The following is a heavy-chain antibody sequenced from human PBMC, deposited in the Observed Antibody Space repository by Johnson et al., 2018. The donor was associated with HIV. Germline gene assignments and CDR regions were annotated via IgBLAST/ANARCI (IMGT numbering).Heavy chain of an antibody. D-gene: IGHD3-10*02. V-gene: IGHV3-20*04. Sequence: VQLVESGGGVVRPGGSLRLSCAASGFTFGDYVMSWVRQAPGKGLEWVSGINWNGGSTGYSDSVKGRFTISRDNAKNFLYLQMNSLRAEDTALYYCAKDGSGDVRGAFDIWGQGTMVTVSS. J-gene: IGHJ3*02. CDR3: AKDGSGDVRGAFDI. CDR2: INWNGGST. CDR1: GFTFGDYV.